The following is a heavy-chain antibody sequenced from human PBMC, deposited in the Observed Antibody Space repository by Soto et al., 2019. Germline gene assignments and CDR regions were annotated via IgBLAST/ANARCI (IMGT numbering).Heavy chain of an antibody. V-gene: IGHV3-33*01. D-gene: IGHD2-15*01. Sequence: QVQLVESGGGVVQPGRSLRLSCAASGFTFSSYGMHWVRQAPGKGLEWVAVIWYDGSNKYYADSVKGRFTICRDNSKNTLYLQMNSLRPEYTAVYYCALDYLVIPPRVIDYWGQGTMVTVSS. CDR3: ALDYLVIPPRVIDY. CDR2: IWYDGSNK. J-gene: IGHJ4*02. CDR1: GFTFSSYG.